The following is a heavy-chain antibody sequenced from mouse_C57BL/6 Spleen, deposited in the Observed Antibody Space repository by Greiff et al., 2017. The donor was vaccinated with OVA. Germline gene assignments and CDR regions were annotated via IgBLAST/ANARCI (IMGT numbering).Heavy chain of an antibody. CDR1: GYTFTDHT. Sequence: SDAELVKPGSSVKISCKVSGYTFTDHTIHWMKQRPEQGLEWIGYIYPRDGSTKYNEKFKGKATLTADKSSSTAYMQLNSLTSEDSAVYFCARRSYYYGSSWGYYFDYWGQGTTLTVSS. CDR3: ARRSYYYGSSWGYYFDY. D-gene: IGHD1-1*01. V-gene: IGHV1-78*01. J-gene: IGHJ2*01. CDR2: IYPRDGST.